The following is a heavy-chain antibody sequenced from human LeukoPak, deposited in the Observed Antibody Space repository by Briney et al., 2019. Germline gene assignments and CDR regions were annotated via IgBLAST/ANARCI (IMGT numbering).Heavy chain of an antibody. CDR1: GFTFSSYG. V-gene: IGHV3-33*06. Sequence: PGGSLRLSCAASGFTFSSYGMHWVRQAPGKGLEWVEVIWYDGSNKFYADSVKGRFTISRDNSKNTLYLQMNSLRAEDTAVYYCAKDLEGYYYGSGSLYWGQGTLVTVSS. J-gene: IGHJ4*02. CDR3: AKDLEGYYYGSGSLY. CDR2: IWYDGSNK. D-gene: IGHD3-10*01.